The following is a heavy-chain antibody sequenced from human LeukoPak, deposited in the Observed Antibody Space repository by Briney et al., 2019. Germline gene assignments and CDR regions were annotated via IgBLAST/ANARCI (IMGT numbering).Heavy chain of an antibody. Sequence: PSETLSLTCAVYGGSFSGYYWSWIRQPPGKGLEWIGYIYYSGNTNYNPSLKSRVTISVDTSKNQFSLKLSSVTAADTAVYYCARGGLAVAAIFDYWGQGSLVTVSS. CDR1: GGSFSGYY. J-gene: IGHJ4*02. V-gene: IGHV4-59*01. CDR2: IYYSGNT. CDR3: ARGGLAVAAIFDY. D-gene: IGHD6-19*01.